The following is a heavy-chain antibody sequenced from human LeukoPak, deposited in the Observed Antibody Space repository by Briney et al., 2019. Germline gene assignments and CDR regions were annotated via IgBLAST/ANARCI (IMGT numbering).Heavy chain of an antibody. CDR2: INHSGST. CDR1: GGSFSGYY. Sequence: SETLSLTCAVYGGSFSGYYWSWIRQPPGKGLEWIGEINHSGSTNYNPSLKSRVTISVDTSKNQFSLKLSSVTAADTAVYYCARAGPRDALDIWGQGTMVTVSS. V-gene: IGHV4-34*01. J-gene: IGHJ3*02. CDR3: ARAGPRDALDI.